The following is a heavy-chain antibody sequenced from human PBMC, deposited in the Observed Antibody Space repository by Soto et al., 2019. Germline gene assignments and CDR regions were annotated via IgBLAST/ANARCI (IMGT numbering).Heavy chain of an antibody. CDR1: GGTFSSYA. CDR2: IIPMFGTA. Sequence: QVQLVQPGAEVKKPGSSVKVSCKTSGGTFSSYAISWVRQAPGQGLEWMGGIIPMFGTANYAQKFQGRVAITADESTSTAYMELSSLRSEDTAVYYCARSRANYYDSRGYYYSTFDYWGQGTLVTVSS. D-gene: IGHD3-22*01. V-gene: IGHV1-69*12. J-gene: IGHJ4*02. CDR3: ARSRANYYDSRGYYYSTFDY.